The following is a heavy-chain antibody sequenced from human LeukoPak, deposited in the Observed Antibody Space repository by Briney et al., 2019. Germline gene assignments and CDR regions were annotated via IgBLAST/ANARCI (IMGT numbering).Heavy chain of an antibody. Sequence: GGSLRLSCAASGFTFSNTWMSWVRQAPGKGLEWVGRIKSKTDGGTTDYAAPVKGRFTISRDDSKNTLYLQMNSLRAEDTAVYYCAKDRGVTAVYYMDVWGKGTTVTVSS. CDR1: GFTFSNTW. J-gene: IGHJ6*03. V-gene: IGHV3-15*01. CDR2: IKSKTDGGTT. CDR3: AKDRGVTAVYYMDV. D-gene: IGHD2-21*02.